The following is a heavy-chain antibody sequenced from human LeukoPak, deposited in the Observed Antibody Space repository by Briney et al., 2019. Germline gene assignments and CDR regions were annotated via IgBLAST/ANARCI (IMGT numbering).Heavy chain of an antibody. CDR2: INHSGYT. Sequence: PSETLSLTCAASGVPFSNYYWSWVRQSPRQRLEWIGEINHSGYTNYNPSLKSRVTMSIDTSKNQFSLKLTSVTAADAGVYYCTRAVAGHPDWGQGTLVTVSS. V-gene: IGHV4-34*01. D-gene: IGHD6-19*01. J-gene: IGHJ4*02. CDR3: TRAVAGHPD. CDR1: GVPFSNYY.